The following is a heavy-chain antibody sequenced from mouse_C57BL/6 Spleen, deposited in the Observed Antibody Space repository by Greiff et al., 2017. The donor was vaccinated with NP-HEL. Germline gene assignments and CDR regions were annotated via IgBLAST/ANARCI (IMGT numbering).Heavy chain of an antibody. J-gene: IGHJ4*01. D-gene: IGHD1-1*01. CDR2: IYWADDK. CDR1: GFSLSTSGMG. Sequence: QVTLKESGPGILQSSQTLSLTCSFSGFSLSTSGMGVSWIRQPSGKGLEWLAHIYWADDKRYNPSLKRRLTISKDTSRNQVFLKITSVDTADTATYYCARGRATVVATDYAMDYWGQGTSVTVSS. V-gene: IGHV8-12*01. CDR3: ARGRATVVATDYAMDY.